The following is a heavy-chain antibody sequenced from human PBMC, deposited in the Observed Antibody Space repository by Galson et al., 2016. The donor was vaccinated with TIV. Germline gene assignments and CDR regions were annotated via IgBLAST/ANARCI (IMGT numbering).Heavy chain of an antibody. D-gene: IGHD6-19*01. V-gene: IGHV1-3*01. CDR3: ARGATSDWPFDY. J-gene: IGHJ4*02. CDR2: INAGNGDT. CDR1: GYTFTTYA. Sequence: VSCKASGYTFTTYAIHWVRQAPGHGLEWMGWINAGNGDTKYSQKFQGRVTISRDTSASTAYMELSSQTSEDTAMYYCARGATSDWPFDYWGQATLVTVSS.